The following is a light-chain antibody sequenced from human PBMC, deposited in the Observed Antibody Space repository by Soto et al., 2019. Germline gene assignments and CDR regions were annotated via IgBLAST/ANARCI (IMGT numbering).Light chain of an antibody. CDR3: QQYGASPFT. CDR2: DAS. Sequence: EIVLTQSPATLSLSPGERATLSCRASQSVSSYLAWYQQKPGQAPRLLIYDASNRATGIPARFSGSGSGTAFTLPISSLEPADFEIYYCQQYGASPFTFGPGT. CDR1: QSVSSY. V-gene: IGKV3-11*01. J-gene: IGKJ3*01.